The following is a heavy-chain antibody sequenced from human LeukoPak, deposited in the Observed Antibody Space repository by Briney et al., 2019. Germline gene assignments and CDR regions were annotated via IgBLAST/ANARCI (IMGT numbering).Heavy chain of an antibody. CDR1: GFTFSSYA. J-gene: IGHJ4*02. CDR3: ANAPVRGTVTHFDY. CDR2: ISGSGGST. V-gene: IGHV3-23*01. D-gene: IGHD4-17*01. Sequence: GGSLRLSCAASGFTFSSYAMSWVRQAPGKGLEWVSAISGSGGSTYYADSVKGRFTISRDNSKNTLYLQMNSLRAEDTAVYYCANAPVRGTVTHFDYWGQGTLVTVSS.